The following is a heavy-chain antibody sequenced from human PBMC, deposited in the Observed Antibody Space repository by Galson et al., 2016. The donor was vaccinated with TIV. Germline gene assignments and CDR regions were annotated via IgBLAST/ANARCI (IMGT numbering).Heavy chain of an antibody. D-gene: IGHD3-16*01. Sequence: SVKVSCKASGYTFTSRAVHWVRQAPGQSLEWMAWISAGNGNKKYSENFQGRLTITRDTSASTVYMELSSLRSEGTAVYYCARDGGGTPAKSLGYWGQGTLVTVSS. CDR2: ISAGNGNK. V-gene: IGHV1-3*01. J-gene: IGHJ4*02. CDR3: ARDGGGTPAKSLGY. CDR1: GYTFTSRA.